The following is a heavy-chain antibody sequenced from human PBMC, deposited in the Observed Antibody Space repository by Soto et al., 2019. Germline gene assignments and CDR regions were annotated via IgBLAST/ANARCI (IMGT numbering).Heavy chain of an antibody. CDR3: ARGLRSYYFDY. V-gene: IGHV4-31*02. Sequence: WIWIRQHPGKGLEWIGYIYYNGNTFYNPSLKSRLTISLDTPKTQFSLKLSSVTAADAAVFYCARGLRSYYFDYWGQGTLVTVSS. J-gene: IGHJ4*02. D-gene: IGHD3-22*01. CDR2: IYYNGNT.